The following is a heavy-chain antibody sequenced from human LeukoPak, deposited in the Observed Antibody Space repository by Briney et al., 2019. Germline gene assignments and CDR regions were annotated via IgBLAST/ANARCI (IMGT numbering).Heavy chain of an antibody. J-gene: IGHJ4*02. V-gene: IGHV3-23*01. CDR1: GFTSSSYA. D-gene: IGHD1-26*01. Sequence: PGGSLRLSCAASGFTSSSYAMSWVRQAPGKGLEWVSAIIGSGGYSYYADSVKGRFTISRDNSKNTLSLQMDSLRAEDTAVYYCVKLRGIYLDFDSWGRGTLVSVSS. CDR3: VKLRGIYLDFDS. CDR2: IIGSGGYS.